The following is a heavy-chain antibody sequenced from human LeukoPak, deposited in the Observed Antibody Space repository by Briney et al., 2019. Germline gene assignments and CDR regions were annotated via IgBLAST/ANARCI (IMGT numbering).Heavy chain of an antibody. CDR2: IKQDGSEK. J-gene: IGHJ4*02. Sequence: PGGSLRLSCAASGFTFSSYWMSWVRQAPGKGLEWVANIKQDGSEKYYVDSVKGRFTISRDNAKNSLYLQMNSLRAEDTAVYYCARRYYDFWSGYSYYFDYWGQGTLVSVSS. CDR3: ARRYYDFWSGYSYYFDY. V-gene: IGHV3-7*01. CDR1: GFTFSSYW. D-gene: IGHD3-3*01.